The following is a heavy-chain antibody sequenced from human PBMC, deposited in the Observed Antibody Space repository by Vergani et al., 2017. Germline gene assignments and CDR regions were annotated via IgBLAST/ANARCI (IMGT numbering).Heavy chain of an antibody. Sequence: VQLVESGGGLVKPGGSLRLSCAASGFTVSSNYMSWVRQAPGKGLEWVSVIYSGGSTYYADSVKGRFTISRDNSKNTLYLQMNSLRAEDTALYYCAKDGTCSSTSCYTDYYYYYGMDVWGQGTTVTVSS. CDR2: IYSGGST. J-gene: IGHJ6*02. CDR3: AKDGTCSSTSCYTDYYYYYGMDV. CDR1: GFTVSSNY. D-gene: IGHD2-2*02. V-gene: IGHV3-66*02.